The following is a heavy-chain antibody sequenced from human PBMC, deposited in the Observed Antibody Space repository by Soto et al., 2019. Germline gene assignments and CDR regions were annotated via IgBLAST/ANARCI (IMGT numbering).Heavy chain of an antibody. CDR1: VFTFSSYW. Sequence: GGSLRLSCEASVFTFSSYWMTWVRQAPGKGLEWVANIKHDGSSTSYADSVKGRFTISRDNAKNTLYLQMNSLRAEDTAVYYCARDFYSGDYFDYWGQGTLVTVSS. CDR3: ARDFYSGDYFDY. CDR2: IKHDGSST. J-gene: IGHJ4*02. D-gene: IGHD3-10*01. V-gene: IGHV3-7*01.